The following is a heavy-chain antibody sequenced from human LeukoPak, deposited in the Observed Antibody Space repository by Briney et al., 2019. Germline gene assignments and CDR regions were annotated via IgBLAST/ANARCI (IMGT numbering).Heavy chain of an antibody. Sequence: GGSLRLSCAASGFIFTNYYMNWVRQAPGKGLEWVSFIDSGSTSTNYADSVKGRFSISRDNAKNTLYLHMNSLRAEDTAVYYCARGRLSSGWYDDWGQGTLVTVSS. CDR1: GFIFTNYY. J-gene: IGHJ4*02. D-gene: IGHD6-19*01. CDR2: IDSGSTST. CDR3: ARGRLSSGWYDD. V-gene: IGHV3-11*06.